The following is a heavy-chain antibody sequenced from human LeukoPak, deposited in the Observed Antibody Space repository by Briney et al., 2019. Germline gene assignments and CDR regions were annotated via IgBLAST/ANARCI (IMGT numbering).Heavy chain of an antibody. D-gene: IGHD5-24*01. J-gene: IGHJ4*02. CDR1: GFTFNRNG. V-gene: IGHV3-33*01. Sequence: GGSLRLSCAASGFTFNRNGMHWVRQAPGKGLEWVALIWFDGSREYYGDSVKGRFIISRDNSKNTLYLQMNSLRVEDTAVYYCARETPRRGETRDGYRWGQGTVVTVSS. CDR2: IWFDGSRE. CDR3: ARETPRRGETRDGYR.